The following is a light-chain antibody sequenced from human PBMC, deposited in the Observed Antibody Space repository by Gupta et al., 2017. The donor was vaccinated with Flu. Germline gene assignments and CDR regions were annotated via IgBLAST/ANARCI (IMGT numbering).Light chain of an antibody. J-gene: IGKJ2*01. V-gene: IGKV3-15*01. CDR1: QSVSSD. Sequence: EIVMTQSPATLSVYPGERATLSCRASQSVSSDLAWYQQKPGQAPRLLIYGASTRATGIPARFSGSGSGTEFTLTISSLQSEDFAVYHCQQYDDWPGTFGQGTKLEIK. CDR3: QQYDDWPGT. CDR2: GAS.